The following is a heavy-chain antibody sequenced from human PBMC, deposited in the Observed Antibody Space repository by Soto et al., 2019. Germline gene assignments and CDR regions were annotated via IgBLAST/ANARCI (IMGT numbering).Heavy chain of an antibody. J-gene: IGHJ4*02. Sequence: QVQLVQSGAEVKKPGSSVKVSCQASGGTFSSYTISWVRQAPGQGLEWMGRIIPILGIANYAQKFKGRVTITADKSTIKAYMELSSLRSEDTAVYYCARETAAGTSSFDYWGQGTLVTVSS. D-gene: IGHD6-13*01. V-gene: IGHV1-69*08. CDR2: IIPILGIA. CDR1: GGTFSSYT. CDR3: ARETAAGTSSFDY.